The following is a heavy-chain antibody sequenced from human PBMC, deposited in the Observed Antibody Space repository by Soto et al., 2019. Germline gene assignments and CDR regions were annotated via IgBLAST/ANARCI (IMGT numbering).Heavy chain of an antibody. CDR3: ASTVTPQLVDNGYYGMDV. Sequence: ASVKVSCKASGYTFTSYAMHWVRQAPGQRLEWMGWINAGNGNTKYSQKFQGRVTITRDTSASTAYMELSSLRSEDTAVYYCASTVTPQLVDNGYYGMDVWGQGTTVTVS. J-gene: IGHJ6*02. CDR2: INAGNGNT. V-gene: IGHV1-3*01. D-gene: IGHD6-13*01. CDR1: GYTFTSYA.